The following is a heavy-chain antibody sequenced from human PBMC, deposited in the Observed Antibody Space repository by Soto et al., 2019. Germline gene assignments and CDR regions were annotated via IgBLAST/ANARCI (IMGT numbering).Heavy chain of an antibody. CDR3: AKDGNWLDVYFDV. J-gene: IGHJ4*02. CDR1: GIEFSNYA. Sequence: EVQLLESGGGLVQPGGSLRLSCVASGIEFSNYAMSWVRQAPGKGLEWVSISSASGRSRYHADSVKGRFTISRDNAKNTMYLHMTTLRAEDTDVYYCAKDGNWLDVYFDVWAQGTPLTVSS. D-gene: IGHD6-19*01. V-gene: IGHV3-23*01. CDR2: SSASGRSR.